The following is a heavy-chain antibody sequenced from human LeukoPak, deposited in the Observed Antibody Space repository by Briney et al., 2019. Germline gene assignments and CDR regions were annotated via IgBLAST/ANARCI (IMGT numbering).Heavy chain of an antibody. V-gene: IGHV4-39*07. Sequence: SSETLSLTCTVSGGSISSSNYYWGWIRQPPGKGLEWIGSIYYSGSTSYTPSLKSRVTISVDTSMNHFSLKLTSVTAADTAVYYCASFGIAATNWGRGTLVTVSS. CDR1: GGSISSSNYY. D-gene: IGHD6-25*01. CDR3: ASFGIAATN. J-gene: IGHJ4*02. CDR2: IYYSGST.